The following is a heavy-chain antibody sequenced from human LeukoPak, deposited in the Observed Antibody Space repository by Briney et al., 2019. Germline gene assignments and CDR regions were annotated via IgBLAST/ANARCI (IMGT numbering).Heavy chain of an antibody. V-gene: IGHV4-31*03. Sequence: SQTRSLTCTVSGGSISSGGYYWSWIRQHPGKGLEWIGYIYYSGSTYYNPSLKSRVTISVDTSKNQFSLKLSSVTAADTAVYYCARGVGATRFGPRYYFDYWGQGTLVTVSS. J-gene: IGHJ4*02. CDR1: GGSISSGGYY. CDR3: ARGVGATRFGPRYYFDY. D-gene: IGHD1-26*01. CDR2: IYYSGST.